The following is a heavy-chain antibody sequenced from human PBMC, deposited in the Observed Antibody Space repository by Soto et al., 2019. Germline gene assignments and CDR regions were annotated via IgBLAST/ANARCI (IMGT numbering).Heavy chain of an antibody. V-gene: IGHV3-30-3*01. CDR1: GFTFSSYA. J-gene: IGHJ6*02. Sequence: GGSLRLSCAASGFTFSSYAMHWVRQAPGKGLEWVAVISYDGSNKYYADSVKGRFTISRDNSKNTLYLQMNSLRAEDTAVYYCARDAVEVPAAMLHYYYGMDVWGQGTTVTVSS. CDR2: ISYDGSNK. D-gene: IGHD2-2*01. CDR3: ARDAVEVPAAMLHYYYGMDV.